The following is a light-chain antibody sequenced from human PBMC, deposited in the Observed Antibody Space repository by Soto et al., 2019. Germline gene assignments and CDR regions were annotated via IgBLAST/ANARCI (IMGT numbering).Light chain of an antibody. CDR1: GSDVGGNKY. CDR2: DVS. Sequence: QSVLTQPASVSVSPGQSITISCTGSGSDVGGNKYVSWYQQYPGKAPKLMICDVSNRPSGVSNRFSGSKSGNTASLTISGLQAEDEADYYCSAFTGTTYVFGTGTKVTVL. CDR3: SAFTGTTYV. V-gene: IGLV2-14*01. J-gene: IGLJ1*01.